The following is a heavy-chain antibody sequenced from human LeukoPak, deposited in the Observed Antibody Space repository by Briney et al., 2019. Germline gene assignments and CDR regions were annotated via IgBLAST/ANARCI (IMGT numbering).Heavy chain of an antibody. V-gene: IGHV1-2*02. Sequence: GASVKVSCKASGYTFTSYYMHWVRQAPGQGLEWMGWINPNSGGTNYAQKLQGRVTMTRDASNNTAYMELSRLRSEDTAVYYCARDRADIVVVPIKNWFDPGGQGTLVTVSS. J-gene: IGHJ5*02. CDR2: INPNSGGT. CDR1: GYTFTSYY. D-gene: IGHD2-2*01. CDR3: ARDRADIVVVPIKNWFDP.